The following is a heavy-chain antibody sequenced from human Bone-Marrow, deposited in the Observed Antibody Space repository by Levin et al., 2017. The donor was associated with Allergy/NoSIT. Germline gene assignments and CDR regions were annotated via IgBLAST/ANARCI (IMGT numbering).Heavy chain of an antibody. V-gene: IGHV3-23*01. CDR2: IVGGAGTGYYT. CDR3: TKSPYTNNPGGMDA. J-gene: IGHJ6*02. Sequence: PGGSLRLSCAASGFTFSNYDMSWVRQGPGKGLEWVSSIVGGAGTGYYTNYADSVKGRFTISRDNSKNMLYLQMDSLRAEDTALYYCTKSPYTNNPGGMDAWGQGAAVTVSS. D-gene: IGHD4-11*01. CDR1: GFTFSNYD.